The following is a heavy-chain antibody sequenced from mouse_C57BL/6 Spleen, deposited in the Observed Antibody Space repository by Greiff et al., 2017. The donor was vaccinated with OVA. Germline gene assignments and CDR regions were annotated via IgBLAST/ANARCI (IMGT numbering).Heavy chain of an antibody. CDR3: ARSYGFSFAY. CDR1: GFSFTSYA. J-gene: IGHJ3*01. V-gene: IGHV2-9-1*01. D-gene: IGHD2-2*01. CDR2: IWTGGGT. Sequence: VHLVESGPGLVAPSPSLSITCTVSGFSFTSYAISWVRQPPGKGLEWLGVIWTGGGTTYNSALKSRLSISKDNSKSQVFLKMNRLQADDTARYYCARSYGFSFAYWGKGTLVTVSA.